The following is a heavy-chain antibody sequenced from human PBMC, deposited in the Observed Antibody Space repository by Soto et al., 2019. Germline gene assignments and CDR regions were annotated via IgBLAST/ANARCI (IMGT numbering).Heavy chain of an antibody. CDR3: ARDPPTSMGD. D-gene: IGHD3-16*01. J-gene: IGHJ4*02. V-gene: IGHV4-30-4*01. CDR1: GVSISSGDYY. Sequence: QVQLQESGPGLVKPSQTLSLSCTVSGVSISSGDYYWSWIRQPPGKGLEWIGYIYYSGSTYYNPSLKSRVTITADTSKNQFSLRLSSVTAADTAVYYCARDPPTSMGDWGQGTLVTVSS. CDR2: IYYSGST.